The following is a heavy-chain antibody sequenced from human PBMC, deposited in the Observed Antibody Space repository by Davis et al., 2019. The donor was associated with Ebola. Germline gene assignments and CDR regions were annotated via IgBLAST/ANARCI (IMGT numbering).Heavy chain of an antibody. Sequence: PGGSLRLSCAASGFTFSSYSMNWVRQAPGKGLEWVSYISSSSSTIYYADSVKGRFTISRDTAKNSLYLQMNSLRAEDTAVYYCARDRYLPRAYYFDYWGQGTLVTVSS. CDR2: ISSSSSTI. J-gene: IGHJ4*02. CDR1: GFTFSSYS. V-gene: IGHV3-48*04. CDR3: ARDRYLPRAYYFDY. D-gene: IGHD1-14*01.